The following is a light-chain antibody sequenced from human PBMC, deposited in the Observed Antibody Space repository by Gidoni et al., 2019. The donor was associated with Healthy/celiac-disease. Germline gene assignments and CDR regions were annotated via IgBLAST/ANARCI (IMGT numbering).Light chain of an antibody. J-gene: IGKJ2*01. CDR1: QSISSL. CDR3: QQYNSYSYT. Sequence: DIQMTQSPSTLSASVGDRVTITCRASQSISSLLAWYQQKPGKPPKLLIYKASSLESGVPSRFSGSGSGTEFTLTISSLQPDDFATYYCQQYNSYSYTFGQGTKLEIK. V-gene: IGKV1-5*03. CDR2: KAS.